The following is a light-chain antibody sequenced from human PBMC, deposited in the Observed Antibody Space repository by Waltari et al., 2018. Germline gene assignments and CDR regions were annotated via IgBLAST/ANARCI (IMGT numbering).Light chain of an antibody. CDR3: QQYYSTPSWT. Sequence: DIVMTQSPDSLAVSLGERATIHCQSSQSVLYSSNNNNYLAWYQQKPGQPPKLLIYWASTRESGVPDRFSGSGSGTDFTLTISSLQAEDVAVYYCQQYYSTPSWTFGQGTKVEIK. CDR2: WAS. CDR1: QSVLYSSNNNNY. V-gene: IGKV4-1*01. J-gene: IGKJ1*01.